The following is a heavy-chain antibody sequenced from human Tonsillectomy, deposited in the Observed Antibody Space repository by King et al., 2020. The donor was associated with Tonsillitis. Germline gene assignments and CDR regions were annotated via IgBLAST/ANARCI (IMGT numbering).Heavy chain of an antibody. CDR1: GFTFDDYG. Sequence: QLVQSGGGVXRPGGSLRXSXAAXGFTFDDYGMSWVRXXPGXGXXXVXXXXXXXVXXXXAXXLKXPFTISRDNXXNSLYLQMNSXXAEDTALYYCAREGLAVADGNAFDIWGQGTMVTVSS. J-gene: IGHJ3*02. CDR3: AREGLAVADGNAFDI. D-gene: IGHD6-19*01. CDR2: XXXXXVXX. V-gene: IGHV3-20*04.